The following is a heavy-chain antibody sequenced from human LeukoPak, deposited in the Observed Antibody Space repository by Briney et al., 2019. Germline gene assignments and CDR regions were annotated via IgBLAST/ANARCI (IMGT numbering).Heavy chain of an antibody. CDR3: ATPLPAYDY. CDR2: ISAGGGTT. V-gene: IGHV3-NL1*01. D-gene: IGHD2-2*01. J-gene: IGHJ4*02. Sequence: GGSLRLSCAASGFTFSSYGMHWVRQAPGKGLEWVSSISAGGGTTYYVDSVKGRFTISRDISKNMLFLQMNSLRADDTAVYYCATPLPAYDYWGRGTLVTVSS. CDR1: GFTFSSYG.